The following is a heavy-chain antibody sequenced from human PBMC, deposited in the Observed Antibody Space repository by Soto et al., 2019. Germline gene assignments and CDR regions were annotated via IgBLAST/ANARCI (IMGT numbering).Heavy chain of an antibody. J-gene: IGHJ6*02. CDR1: VLTFSSNW. CDR2: ISSDGSST. CDR3: ARHGMDV. V-gene: IGHV3-74*01. Sequence: EMQLVESGGGLVQPGGSLRLSCAASVLTFSSNWMHWVRQTPGKGLVWVSHISSDGSSTNYADSVKGRFTISRDNAKNTLYLQMTSLRAEDTAVYYCARHGMDVWGQGTTVTVSS.